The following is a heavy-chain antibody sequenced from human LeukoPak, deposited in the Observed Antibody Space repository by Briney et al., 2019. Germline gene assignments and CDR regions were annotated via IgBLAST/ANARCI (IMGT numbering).Heavy chain of an antibody. CDR3: AKIYGSGSWFDY. CDR1: GFTFSAYA. Sequence: GGSLRLSCEASGFTFSAYAMTWVRQAPGKGLEWVSAISGSGGNTYYADSVKGRFTISRDNSKNTLYLQMNSLRAEDTAVYYCAKIYGSGSWFDYWGQGTLVTVSS. D-gene: IGHD3-10*01. V-gene: IGHV3-23*01. CDR2: ISGSGGNT. J-gene: IGHJ4*02.